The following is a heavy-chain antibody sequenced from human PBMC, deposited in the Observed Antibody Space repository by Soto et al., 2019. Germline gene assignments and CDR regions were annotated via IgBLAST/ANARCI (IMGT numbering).Heavy chain of an antibody. V-gene: IGHV1-2*02. CDR2: INPNSGGT. D-gene: IGHD4-17*01. Sequence: GASVKVSCKASGYTFTGYYMHWVRQAPGQGLEWMGWINPNSGGTNYAQKLQGRVTMTTDTSTSTAYMELRSLRSDDTAVYYCARVTPYGDYFDYWGQGTLVTGSS. J-gene: IGHJ4*02. CDR1: GYTFTGYY. CDR3: ARVTPYGDYFDY.